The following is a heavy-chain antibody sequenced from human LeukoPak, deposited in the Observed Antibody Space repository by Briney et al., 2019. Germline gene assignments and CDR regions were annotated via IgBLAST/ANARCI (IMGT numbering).Heavy chain of an antibody. D-gene: IGHD3-16*02. Sequence: GGSLRLSCGASGFTFSNYGMHWVRQAPGKGLEWVAFIRYDGRNKYYADSVKGRFTISRDNAKNSFYLQMNSLRAEDTALYYCARDRGGIGYYMDVWGKGTTVTVSS. CDR1: GFTFSNYG. J-gene: IGHJ6*03. V-gene: IGHV3-30*02. CDR3: ARDRGGIGYYMDV. CDR2: IRYDGRNK.